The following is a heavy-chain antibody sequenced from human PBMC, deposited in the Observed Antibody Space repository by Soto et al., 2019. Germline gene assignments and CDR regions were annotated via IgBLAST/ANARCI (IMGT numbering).Heavy chain of an antibody. V-gene: IGHV3-23*01. D-gene: IGHD1-26*01. CDR3: AKQQVGDLRALDY. CDR1: GFTFSNYA. J-gene: IGHJ4*02. Sequence: EVQILQSGGGLEQPGGSLRLSCAASGFTFSNYAMSWIRQAPGKGLEWVSTIRETGNTYYADSVRGRFATSRDNSENTLYLQMSSLRAEDTAVYYCAKQQVGDLRALDYWGQGTLVTVSS. CDR2: IRETGNT.